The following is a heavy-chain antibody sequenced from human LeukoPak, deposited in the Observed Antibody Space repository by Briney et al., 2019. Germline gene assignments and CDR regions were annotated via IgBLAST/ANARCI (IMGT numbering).Heavy chain of an antibody. CDR1: GGSISSYY. D-gene: IGHD6-19*01. CDR3: ARDRLSSGWYSGFDY. J-gene: IGHJ4*02. V-gene: IGHV4-59*01. CDR2: VYYSGST. Sequence: SETLSLTCTVSGGSISSYYWSWIRQPPGKGLEWIGYVYYSGSTNYNPSLKSRVTISVDTSKNQFSLKLSSVTAADTAVYYCARDRLSSGWYSGFDYWGQGTLVTVSS.